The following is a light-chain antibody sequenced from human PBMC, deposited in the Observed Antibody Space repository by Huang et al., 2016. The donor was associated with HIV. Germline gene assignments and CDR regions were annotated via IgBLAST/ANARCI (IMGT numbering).Light chain of an antibody. J-gene: IGKJ2*01. CDR3: QYYNNWPIMYT. CDR1: QSVRSN. Sequence: EIVMTQSPATLSVSPGERVTLPCRAGQSVRSNLAWYQQKAGQAPRLLIYDASNRATDIPARFSGSGSGTEFTLTISSLQSEDFAVYYCQYYNNWPIMYTFGQGTKLEV. V-gene: IGKV3-15*01. CDR2: DAS.